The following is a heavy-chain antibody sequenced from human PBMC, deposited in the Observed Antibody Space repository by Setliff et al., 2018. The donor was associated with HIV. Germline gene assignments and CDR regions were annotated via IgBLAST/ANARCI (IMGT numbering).Heavy chain of an antibody. CDR2: IYHSGNT. Sequence: PSETLSLTCTVSGYSINSSHFWGWIRQPPGKGLEWVGSIYHSGNTHYNPSLKSRVTVSLDMSKNQFSLRLASVTAADTAVYYCTRQAWDSKSSGYFSDYWGQGTLVTVSS. D-gene: IGHD3-22*01. CDR3: TRQAWDSKSSGYFSDY. J-gene: IGHJ4*02. CDR1: GYSINSSHF. V-gene: IGHV4-38-2*02.